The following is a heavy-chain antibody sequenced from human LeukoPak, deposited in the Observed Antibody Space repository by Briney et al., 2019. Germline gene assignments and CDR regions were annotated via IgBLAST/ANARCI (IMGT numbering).Heavy chain of an antibody. CDR1: GFTFSSFS. CDR3: ARAYSSGWYNY. J-gene: IGHJ4*02. V-gene: IGHV3-48*01. D-gene: IGHD6-19*01. Sequence: GGSLRLSCAASGFTFSSFSMIWVRQAPGKGLEWLSYISSGSGSIYYADSVKGRFTISRDNAKNSLYLQMNSLRAEDTAVYYCARAYSSGWYNYWGQGTLVTVSS. CDR2: ISSGSGSI.